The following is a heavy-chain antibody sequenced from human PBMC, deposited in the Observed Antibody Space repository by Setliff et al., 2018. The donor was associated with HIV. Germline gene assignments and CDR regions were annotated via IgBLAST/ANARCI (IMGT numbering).Heavy chain of an antibody. CDR3: AARGHYYNSGGHYYYFDY. V-gene: IGHV3-7*03. D-gene: IGHD3-22*01. J-gene: IGHJ4*02. CDR2: INDDGSEK. CDR1: GGPISSYY. Sequence: PSETLSLTCSVSGGPISSYYWSWIRQPPGKGLEWVANINDDGSEKNYVDSVEGRVTISRDNTKNSVYLQMNSLRVEDTAMYYCAARGHYYNSGGHYYYFDYWGQGALVTVSS.